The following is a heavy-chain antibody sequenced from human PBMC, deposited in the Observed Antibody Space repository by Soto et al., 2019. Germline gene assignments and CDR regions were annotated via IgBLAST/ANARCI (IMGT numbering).Heavy chain of an antibody. J-gene: IGHJ6*03. CDR3: ARVGYCSGGSCYWRLNYYYYYMDV. V-gene: IGHV4-59*01. Sequence: SETLSLTCPVSGGSISSYYWSWIRQPPGKGLEWIGYIYYSGSTNYNPSLKSRVTISVDTSKNQFSLKLSSVTAADTAVYYCARVGYCSGGSCYWRLNYYYYYMDVWGKGTTVTVSS. CDR2: IYYSGST. CDR1: GGSISSYY. D-gene: IGHD2-15*01.